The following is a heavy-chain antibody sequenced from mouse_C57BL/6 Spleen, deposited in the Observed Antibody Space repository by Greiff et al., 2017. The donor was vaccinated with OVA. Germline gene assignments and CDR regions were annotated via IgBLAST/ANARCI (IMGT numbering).Heavy chain of an antibody. V-gene: IGHV5-6*01. J-gene: IGHJ2*01. CDR2: ISSGGSYT. D-gene: IGHD4-1*01. Sequence: EVKLVESGGDLVKPGGSLKLSCAASGFTFSSYGMSWVRQTPDKRLAWVATISSGGSYTYYPDSVKGRFTISRDNAKNTLYLQMSSLKSEDTAMYYCARQERLGRGVDYWGQGTTLTVSS. CDR3: ARQERLGRGVDY. CDR1: GFTFSSYG.